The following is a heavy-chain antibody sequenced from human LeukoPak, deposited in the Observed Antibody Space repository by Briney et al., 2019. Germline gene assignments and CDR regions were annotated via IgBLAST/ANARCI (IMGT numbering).Heavy chain of an antibody. CDR1: GGSISSSNW. V-gene: IGHV4-4*02. CDR3: ARVHGDLGGYWFDP. CDR2: IYHSGST. J-gene: IGHJ5*02. D-gene: IGHD4-17*01. Sequence: PSETLSLTCAVSGGSISSSNWWSWVRQPPGKGLEWIGEIYHSGSTNYNPSLKSRVTISVDKSKNQFSLKLSSVTAADTAVYYCARVHGDLGGYWFDPWGQGTLVTVSS.